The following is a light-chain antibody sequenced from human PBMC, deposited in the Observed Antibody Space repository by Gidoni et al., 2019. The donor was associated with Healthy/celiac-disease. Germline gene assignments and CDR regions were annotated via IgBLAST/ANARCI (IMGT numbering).Light chain of an antibody. J-gene: IGKJ5*01. CDR2: GAS. CDR3: QQYNNWPLLT. V-gene: IGKV3-15*01. Sequence: ELVMTQSPATLSVSPGERATLSCRSSQSVSSNFAWYQQKPGQAPRLLIYGASTRATGIPARFSGSGSGTEFTLTISSLQSEDFAVYYCQQYNNWPLLTFGQGTRLEIK. CDR1: QSVSSN.